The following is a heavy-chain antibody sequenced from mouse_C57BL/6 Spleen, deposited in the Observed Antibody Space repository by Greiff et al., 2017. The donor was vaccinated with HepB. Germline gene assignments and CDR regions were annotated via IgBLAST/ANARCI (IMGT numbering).Heavy chain of an antibody. V-gene: IGHV5-9-1*02. Sequence: EVHLVESGEGLVKPGGSLKLSCAASGFTFSSYAMSWVRQTPEKRLEWVAYISSGGDYIYYADTVKGRFTISRDNARNTLYLQMSSLKSEDTAMYYCTRDPRCGAMDYWGQGTSVTVSS. CDR2: ISSGGDYI. CDR3: TRDPRCGAMDY. J-gene: IGHJ4*01. D-gene: IGHD3-3*01. CDR1: GFTFSSYA.